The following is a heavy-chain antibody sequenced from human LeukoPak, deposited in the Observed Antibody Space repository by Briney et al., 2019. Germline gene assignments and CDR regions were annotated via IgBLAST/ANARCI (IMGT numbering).Heavy chain of an antibody. V-gene: IGHV3-23*01. D-gene: IGHD1-7*01. Sequence: GGSLRLSCAASGFTFSSSAMSWVRQAPGKGLYWVSAISGSGTGTYYADSVKGRFTIPRDNSKNTLYLQMNSLRAEDTAVYYCAKEGETGTRFDYWGQGTLVTVSS. CDR1: GFTFSSSA. CDR3: AKEGETGTRFDY. J-gene: IGHJ4*02. CDR2: ISGSGTGT.